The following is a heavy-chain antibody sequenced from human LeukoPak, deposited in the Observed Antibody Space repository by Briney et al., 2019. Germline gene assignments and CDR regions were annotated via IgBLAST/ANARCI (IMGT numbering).Heavy chain of an antibody. CDR2: ISGSGGST. Sequence: GGSLRFSCAASGFTFSSYAMSWVRQAPGNGLEWVSAISGSGGSTYYADSVKGRFTISRDNSKNTLYLQMNSLKAEDTAVYYCAKEALAVGATRFDYWGQGTLVTVSS. CDR3: AKEALAVGATRFDY. CDR1: GFTFSSYA. D-gene: IGHD1-26*01. V-gene: IGHV3-23*01. J-gene: IGHJ4*02.